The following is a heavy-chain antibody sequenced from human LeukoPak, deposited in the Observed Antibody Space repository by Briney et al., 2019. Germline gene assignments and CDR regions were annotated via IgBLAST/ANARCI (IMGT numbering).Heavy chain of an antibody. V-gene: IGHV3-48*02. Sequence: PGGSLRLSCAPSGFTFSSYSMHWVRQAPGKGLEWVSYISSRSGLIQYADSVKGRFTISRDNAKNSLYLQMNSLRDEDTAVYYCARDPGDYWGQGTLVTVSS. CDR3: ARDPGDY. CDR2: ISSRSGLI. J-gene: IGHJ4*02. CDR1: GFTFSSYS.